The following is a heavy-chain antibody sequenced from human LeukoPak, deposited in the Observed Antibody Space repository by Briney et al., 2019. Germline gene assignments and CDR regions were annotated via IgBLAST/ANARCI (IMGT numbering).Heavy chain of an antibody. V-gene: IGHV4-61*02. D-gene: IGHD3-10*01. CDR1: GGSISSGSYY. CDR2: IYTSGST. Sequence: SQTLSLTCTVSGGSISSGSYYWTWIRQSAGKGLEWIGRIYTSGSTNYNPSLKSRVTISVDTSKNQFSLKLSSVTAADTAVYYCARVGGYRRYGSGSGRRSGGYYYYYYMDVWGKGTTVTVSS. J-gene: IGHJ6*03. CDR3: ARVGGYRRYGSGSGRRSGGYYYYYYMDV.